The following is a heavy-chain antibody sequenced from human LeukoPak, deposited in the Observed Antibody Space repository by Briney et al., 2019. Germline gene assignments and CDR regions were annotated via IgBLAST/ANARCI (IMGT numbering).Heavy chain of an antibody. CDR3: ASSSLRGSDAFDI. Sequence: SQTLSLTCAISGDSVSNNNAAWNWIRQSPSRGLEWLGRTHYRSKWYTDYAVSVSSRITINPDASKNQFSLQLNSVTPEDTAAYYCASSSLRGSDAFDIWGQGTMVTVSS. D-gene: IGHD3-16*01. J-gene: IGHJ3*02. V-gene: IGHV6-1*01. CDR1: GDSVSNNNAA. CDR2: THYRSKWYT.